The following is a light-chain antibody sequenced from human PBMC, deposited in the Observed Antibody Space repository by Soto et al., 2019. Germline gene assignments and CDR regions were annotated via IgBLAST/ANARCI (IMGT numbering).Light chain of an antibody. V-gene: IGLV2-14*01. CDR3: SSYTGRSTLV. Sequence: QSALTQPPSVSGSAGQSITISCSGTMRDVGAYHLVSWYQQHPGTAPKLIIYEVRNRPSGISSRFSGSRSGNTASLTISGLQPEDEGDYYCSSYTGRSTLVFGGGTKLTVL. CDR2: EVR. CDR1: MRDVGAYHL. J-gene: IGLJ3*02.